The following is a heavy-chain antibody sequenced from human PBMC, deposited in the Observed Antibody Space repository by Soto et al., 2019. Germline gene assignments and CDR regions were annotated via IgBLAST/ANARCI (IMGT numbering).Heavy chain of an antibody. D-gene: IGHD6-19*01. V-gene: IGHV3-23*01. CDR1: GFTFSTYA. J-gene: IGHJ2*01. CDR3: AKDTGMAGSYWSFDL. CDR2: INDNGRTT. Sequence: PGGSLRLSCTASGFTFSTYAMNWVRQAPGKGLEWVSTINDNGRTTYDADSVKGRFTISRDNSKNTLYLQMSSLRAEDTALYYCAKDTGMAGSYWSFDLWGRGTLVTVSS.